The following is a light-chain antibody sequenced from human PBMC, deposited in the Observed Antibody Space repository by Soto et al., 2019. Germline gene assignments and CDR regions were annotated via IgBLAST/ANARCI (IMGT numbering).Light chain of an antibody. J-gene: IGKJ5*01. V-gene: IGKV1-39*01. CDR2: AAS. CDR1: QGISRW. CDR3: QQSYSSPIT. Sequence: IQIAQSPTTLSTSVCDRVSITFRASQGISRWLAWYQQKRGKAPKLLIFAASGLPSGVPSRFSGSGSGTDFTLTISSLQPEDFATYYCQQSYSSPITFGQGTRLEIK.